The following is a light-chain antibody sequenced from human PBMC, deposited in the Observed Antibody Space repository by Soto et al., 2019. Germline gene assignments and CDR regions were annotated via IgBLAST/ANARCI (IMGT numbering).Light chain of an antibody. J-gene: IGLJ2*01. V-gene: IGLV2-14*01. Sequence: QSALTQPASVSGSPGQSITISCTGASSDIGGYNSVSWYQQHPGKAPQLMIYDVSYRHSGISSRCSGSKSGNTASLTISGLQAEDEADYYCSSYTTSSTRVFGGGTKLTVL. CDR1: SSDIGGYNS. CDR2: DVS. CDR3: SSYTTSSTRV.